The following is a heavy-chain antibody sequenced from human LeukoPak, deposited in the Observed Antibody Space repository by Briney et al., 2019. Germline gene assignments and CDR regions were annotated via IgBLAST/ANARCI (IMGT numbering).Heavy chain of an antibody. CDR2: IIPILGIA. Sequence: SVKVSCKASGGTFSSYAISWVRQAPGQGLEWMGRIIPILGIANYAQKFQGRVTMTRDTSTSTVYMELSSLRSEDTAVYYCARVGYYDSSGYYEYFQHWGQGTLVTVSS. CDR3: ARVGYYDSSGYYEYFQH. CDR1: GGTFSSYA. V-gene: IGHV1-69*04. J-gene: IGHJ1*01. D-gene: IGHD3-22*01.